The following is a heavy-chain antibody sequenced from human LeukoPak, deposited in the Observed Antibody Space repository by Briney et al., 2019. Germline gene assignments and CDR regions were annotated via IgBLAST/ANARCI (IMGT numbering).Heavy chain of an antibody. CDR2: IKQDGSEK. CDR1: GFTFSSYW. V-gene: IGHV3-7*01. CDR3: ARGEPWSGYYKPYYFEY. Sequence: GGSLRLSCAASGFTFSSYWMSWVRQAPGKGLEWVANIKQDGSEKYYVDSVKGRFTISRDNAKNSLYLQMNSLRAEDTAVYYCARGEPWSGYYKPYYFEYWGQGTLVTVSS. D-gene: IGHD3-3*01. J-gene: IGHJ4*02.